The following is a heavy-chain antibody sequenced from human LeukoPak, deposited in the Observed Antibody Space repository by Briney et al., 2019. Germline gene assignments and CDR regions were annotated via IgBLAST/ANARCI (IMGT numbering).Heavy chain of an antibody. CDR1: GYTFTSNY. CDR2: INPSGGGI. J-gene: IGHJ4*02. D-gene: IGHD3-22*01. CDR3: ARGTNVYDSSGSYYFDY. Sequence: ASVKVSCKASGYTFTSNYLHWVRQAPGQGLEWMGIINPSGGGIKYAERFQGRVTMTRDTSTSTVYMELSRLRSEDTAVYYCARGTNVYDSSGSYYFDYWGQGTVVTVSS. V-gene: IGHV1-46*01.